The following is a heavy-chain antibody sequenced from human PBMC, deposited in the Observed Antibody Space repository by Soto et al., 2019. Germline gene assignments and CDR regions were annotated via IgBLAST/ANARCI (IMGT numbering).Heavy chain of an antibody. CDR1: GYTFTNSG. CDR3: AREDYYDSSGYLPVRYYFGMDV. D-gene: IGHD3-22*01. V-gene: IGHV1-18*01. J-gene: IGHJ6*02. CDR2: IGAYNGHT. Sequence: GASVKVSCKASGYTFTNSGISWVRQAPGQGLGWMGWIGAYNGHTKYAQKLQGRVTMTTDTSTSTAYMELRSLKSDDTAVYYCAREDYYDSSGYLPVRYYFGMDVWGQGTTVTVSS.